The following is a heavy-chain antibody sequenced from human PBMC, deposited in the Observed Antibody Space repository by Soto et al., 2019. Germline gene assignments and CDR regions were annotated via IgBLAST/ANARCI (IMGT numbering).Heavy chain of an antibody. Sequence: PGESLKISCTVSGYRFTTYWIGWVRQMPGKGLEWMGIIYPGDSDTRYSPSFQGQVTISADKSTFTASLQWSSLKASDTAMYYCARQIYDSDSGPNFQYYFDSWGQGTLVTVSS. D-gene: IGHD3-22*01. CDR2: IYPGDSDT. CDR1: GYRFTTYW. J-gene: IGHJ4*02. CDR3: ARQIYDSDSGPNFQYYFDS. V-gene: IGHV5-51*01.